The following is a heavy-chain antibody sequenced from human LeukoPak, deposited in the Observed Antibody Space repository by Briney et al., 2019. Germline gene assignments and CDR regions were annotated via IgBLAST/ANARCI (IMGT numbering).Heavy chain of an antibody. CDR3: AGSPTLPGDYDYVWGSYRLHY. Sequence: ASVKVSCKASGGTFSSYAISWVRQAPGQGLEWMGRIIPILRIENYAQNFQDRVTITADKSTSTAYMELSSLRSEDTAVYYCAGSPTLPGDYDYVWGSYRLHYWGQGTLVTVSS. J-gene: IGHJ4*02. CDR2: IIPILRIE. CDR1: GGTFSSYA. V-gene: IGHV1-69*04. D-gene: IGHD3-16*02.